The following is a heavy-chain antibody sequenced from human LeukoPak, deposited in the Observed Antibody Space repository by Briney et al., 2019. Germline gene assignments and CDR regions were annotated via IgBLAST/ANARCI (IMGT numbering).Heavy chain of an antibody. CDR3: AHRLRGYNWNDGIFDY. V-gene: IGHV2-5*02. CDR1: GFALSTSGVG. CDR2: IYWDDDK. Sequence: SGPTQVNPTQTLTLTCTFSGFALSTSGVGVGWIRQPPGKALESLALIYWDDDKRYSPSLKTRLTITKDTSRNQVVLTMTNMDPVDTATYYCAHRLRGYNWNDGIFDYWGQGTLVTVSS. D-gene: IGHD1-1*01. J-gene: IGHJ4*02.